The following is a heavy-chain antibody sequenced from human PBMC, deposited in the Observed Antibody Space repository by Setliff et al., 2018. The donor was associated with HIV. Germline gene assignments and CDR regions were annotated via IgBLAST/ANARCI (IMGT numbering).Heavy chain of an antibody. V-gene: IGHV4-39*01. CDR3: ARLRQWLAFFDS. Sequence: SETLSLTCTVSGGSISRGSYSWGWIRQPPGKGLEWIGRISYTGITNYNPSLKSRATISVDTSQNQVSLKLTSVTAADTAVYYCARLRQWLAFFDSWGQGTLVTVSS. CDR1: GGSISRGSYS. CDR2: ISYTGIT. J-gene: IGHJ4*02. D-gene: IGHD6-19*01.